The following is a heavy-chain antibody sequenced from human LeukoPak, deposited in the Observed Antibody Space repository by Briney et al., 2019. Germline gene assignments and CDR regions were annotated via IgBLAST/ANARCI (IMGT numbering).Heavy chain of an antibody. CDR1: GGSISSYY. CDR2: IYYSGST. J-gene: IGHJ4*02. V-gene: IGHV4-59*08. Sequence: SETLSLTCTVSGGSISSYYWSWIRPPPGKGLEWIGYIYYSGSTNYNPSLKSRVTISVDTSKNQFSLKLSSVTAADTAVYYCARHSTGYSGSYFDYWGQGTLVTVSS. CDR3: ARHSTGYSGSYFDY. D-gene: IGHD1-26*01.